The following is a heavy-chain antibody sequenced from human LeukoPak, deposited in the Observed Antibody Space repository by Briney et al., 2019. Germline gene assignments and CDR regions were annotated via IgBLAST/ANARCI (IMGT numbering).Heavy chain of an antibody. CDR3: AGTPGYCSSTSCYAFDI. CDR1: GYTFTSYY. Sequence: GASVKVSCKASGYTFTSYYMHWVRQAPGQGLEWMGIINPSGGSTSYAQKFQGRVTMTRDTSTSTVYMELSSLRSEDTAVYYCAGTPGYCSSTSCYAFDIWGQGTMVTVSS. V-gene: IGHV1-46*01. J-gene: IGHJ3*02. D-gene: IGHD2-2*01. CDR2: INPSGGST.